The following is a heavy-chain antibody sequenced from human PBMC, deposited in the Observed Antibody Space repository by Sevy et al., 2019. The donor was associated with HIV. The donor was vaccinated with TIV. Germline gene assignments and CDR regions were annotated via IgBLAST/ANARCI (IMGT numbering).Heavy chain of an antibody. J-gene: IGHJ6*02. Sequence: GESLKISCKGSGYSFTSYWIGWVRQMPGKGLEWMGIIYPGDSDTRYSPSFQGQVTISADKSISTAYLQWSSLKASDTAMYYCARGGGMVRGVINYYYYAMDVWGQGTTVTVSS. D-gene: IGHD3-10*01. CDR1: GYSFTSYW. CDR2: IYPGDSDT. CDR3: ARGGGMVRGVINYYYYAMDV. V-gene: IGHV5-51*01.